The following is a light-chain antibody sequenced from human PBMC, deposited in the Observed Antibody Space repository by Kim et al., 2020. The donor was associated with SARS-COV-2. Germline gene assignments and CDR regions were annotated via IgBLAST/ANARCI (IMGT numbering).Light chain of an antibody. CDR2: NAD. Sequence: GTVTLTCGLSSGSVSTSYYPNWFQQTPGQAPRTLIYNADTRSSGVPDRFSGSILGNKAALTITGAQADDESDYYCVLYVGSGIWVFGGGTKLTVL. CDR1: SGSVSTSYY. CDR3: VLYVGSGIWV. V-gene: IGLV8-61*01. J-gene: IGLJ3*02.